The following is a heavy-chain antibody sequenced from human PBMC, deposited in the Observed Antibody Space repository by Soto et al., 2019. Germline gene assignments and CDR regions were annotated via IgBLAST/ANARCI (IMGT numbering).Heavy chain of an antibody. CDR2: IYHSGST. Sequence: SETLSLTCAVSGYSISSGYYWGWIRQPPGKGLEWIGSIYHSGSTYYNPSLKSRVTISVDTSKNQFSLKLSSVTAADTAVYYCARARAGDWFDPWGQGTRVTSPQ. J-gene: IGHJ5*02. CDR3: ARARAGDWFDP. CDR1: GYSISSGYY. V-gene: IGHV4-38-2*01. D-gene: IGHD6-19*01.